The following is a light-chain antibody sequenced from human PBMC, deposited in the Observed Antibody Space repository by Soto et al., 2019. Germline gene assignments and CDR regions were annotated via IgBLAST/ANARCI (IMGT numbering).Light chain of an antibody. V-gene: IGKV1-5*01. J-gene: IGKJ1*01. CDR2: DAS. CDR1: QSISGW. CDR3: QQYDSYSAT. Sequence: DIQMTQSPSTLSASVGDRVTITCRASQSISGWLAWYQQKPGKAPKLLIYDASSLKRGVPSRFSGSGSGTEFTLSISSLQPDDFATYYCQQYDSYSATFGQGTKVDI.